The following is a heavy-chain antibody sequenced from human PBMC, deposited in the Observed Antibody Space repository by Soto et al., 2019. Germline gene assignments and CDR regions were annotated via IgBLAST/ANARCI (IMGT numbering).Heavy chain of an antibody. CDR1: GYTFTSYA. Sequence: QVQLVQSGAEEKKPGASVKVSCKASGYTFTSYAMHWVHQAPGQRLEWMGWINAGNGNTKYSQKFQGRVTITRDTSASTAYMELSSLRSEDTAVYYCARDSEYSSGWGTFDYWGQGTLVTVSS. CDR2: INAGNGNT. V-gene: IGHV1-3*05. J-gene: IGHJ4*02. D-gene: IGHD6-19*01. CDR3: ARDSEYSSGWGTFDY.